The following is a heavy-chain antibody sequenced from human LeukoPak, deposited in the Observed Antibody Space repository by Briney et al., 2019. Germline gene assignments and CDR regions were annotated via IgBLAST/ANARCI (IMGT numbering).Heavy chain of an antibody. Sequence: ASVKVSCKASGYTFTSYGISWVRQAPGQGLEWMGWISAYNGNTNYAQKFQGRVTMTTDTSTTTAYMEMRSLTSDDTAMYHCARADCRTSWYHFDNWGQGTLVTVSS. CDR1: GYTFTSYG. J-gene: IGHJ4*02. D-gene: IGHD6-13*01. CDR3: ARADCRTSWYHFDN. V-gene: IGHV1-18*01. CDR2: ISAYNGNT.